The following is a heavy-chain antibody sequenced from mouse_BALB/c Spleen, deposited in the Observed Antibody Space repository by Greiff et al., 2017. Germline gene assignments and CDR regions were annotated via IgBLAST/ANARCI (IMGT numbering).Heavy chain of an antibody. CDR3: ARVFLIWDYAMDY. V-gene: IGHV7-3*02. CDR1: GFTFTDYY. Sequence: EVKLVESGGGLVQPGGSLRLSCATSGFTFTDYYMSWVRQPPGKALEWLGFIRNKANGYTTEYSASVKGRFTISRDNSQSILYLQMNTLRAEDSATYYCARVFLIWDYAMDYWGQGTSVTVSS. J-gene: IGHJ4*01. CDR2: IRNKANGYTT. D-gene: IGHD1-1*02.